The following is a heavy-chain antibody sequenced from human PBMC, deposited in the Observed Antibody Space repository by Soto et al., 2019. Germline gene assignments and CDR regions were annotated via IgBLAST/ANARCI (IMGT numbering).Heavy chain of an antibody. J-gene: IGHJ4*02. V-gene: IGHV4-39*07. CDR1: GGSISSGPYS. CDR3: ARGRIQLWYPFDY. CDR2: FHYSENT. D-gene: IGHD5-18*01. Sequence: SETLSLTCTVSGGSISSGPYSWGWIRQPPGEGLEWIGTFHYSENTNYNPSLKSRVTISVDTSKNQFSLKLSSVTAADTAVYYCARGRIQLWYPFDYWGQGTLVTVSS.